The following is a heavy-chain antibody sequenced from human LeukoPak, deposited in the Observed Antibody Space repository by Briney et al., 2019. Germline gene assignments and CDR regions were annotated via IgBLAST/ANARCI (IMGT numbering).Heavy chain of an antibody. CDR1: GFTLSCYD. D-gene: IGHD5-18*01. V-gene: IGHV3-48*03. Sequence: PRGSLRLSCATSGFTLSCYDVKGGRRTPGKGAAWASYVSSSGRGIFHADSVKGRFTVSRDNAKNSLYLQMSSLRAEDTAVYYCARRRDTAGYYGMDVWGKGTTVTVSS. CDR2: VSSSGRGI. CDR3: ARRRDTAGYYGMDV. J-gene: IGHJ6*04.